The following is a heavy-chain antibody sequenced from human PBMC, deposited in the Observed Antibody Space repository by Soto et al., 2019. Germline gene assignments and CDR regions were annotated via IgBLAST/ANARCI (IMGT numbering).Heavy chain of an antibody. CDR1: GFTFSGSA. V-gene: IGHV3-73*02. D-gene: IGHD3-10*01. CDR3: IRRWGFGELLDY. Sequence: EVQLVESGGGLVQPGGSLKLSCAASGFTFSGSAIHWVRQASGKGLEWVGRIRSKGNSYATSYGASVKGRFTISRDDSKNPAYLQMNSLKPEDTAVYYCIRRWGFGELLDYWGQGTLVTVSS. J-gene: IGHJ4*02. CDR2: IRSKGNSYAT.